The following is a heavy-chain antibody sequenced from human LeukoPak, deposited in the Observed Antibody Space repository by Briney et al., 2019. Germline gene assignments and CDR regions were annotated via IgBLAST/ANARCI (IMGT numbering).Heavy chain of an antibody. CDR1: GFTFDDYA. J-gene: IGHJ5*02. V-gene: IGHV3-9*01. Sequence: GGSLRLSCAASGFTFDDYAMHWVRQAPGKGLEWVSGISWNSGSIGYADSVKGRFTISRDNAKNSLYLQMNSLRAEDTALYYCAKGSYGDYPSWFDPWGQGTLVTVSS. D-gene: IGHD4-17*01. CDR3: AKGSYGDYPSWFDP. CDR2: ISWNSGSI.